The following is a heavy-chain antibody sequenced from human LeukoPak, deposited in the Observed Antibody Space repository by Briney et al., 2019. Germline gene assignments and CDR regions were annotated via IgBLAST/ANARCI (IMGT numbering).Heavy chain of an antibody. D-gene: IGHD3-22*01. J-gene: IGHJ3*02. CDR2: IWYDGRNN. V-gene: IGHV3-33*01. CDR1: GFHFSCYV. Sequence: GGPLRLSCAASGFHFSCYVMHWVRQAPGRGLEGVARIWYDGRNNYYADSVKGRFTISRDNSKNTLSLQLNSLRDEDTAVYYCARDGGSSGYHDALDIWGQGTMVTVSA. CDR3: ARDGGSSGYHDALDI.